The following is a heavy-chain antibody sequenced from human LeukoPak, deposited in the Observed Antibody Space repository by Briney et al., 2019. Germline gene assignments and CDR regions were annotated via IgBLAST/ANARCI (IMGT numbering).Heavy chain of an antibody. CDR1: GFTFSNAW. D-gene: IGHD2-15*01. CDR2: IKIKTDGGTT. V-gene: IGHV3-15*01. Sequence: PGGSLRPSCAASGFTFSNAWMSWVRQAPGKGLEWVGRIKIKTDGGTTDYAAPVKGRFTISRDDSKNTLYLQMNSLKTEDTAVYYCTTDPDCSGGSCYPVGYFDYWGQGTLVTVSS. CDR3: TTDPDCSGGSCYPVGYFDY. J-gene: IGHJ4*02.